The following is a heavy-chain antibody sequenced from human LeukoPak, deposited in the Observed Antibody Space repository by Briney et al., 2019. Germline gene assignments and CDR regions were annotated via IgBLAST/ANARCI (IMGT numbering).Heavy chain of an antibody. V-gene: IGHV4-59*01. Sequence: PSETLSLTCTVSGGSISSYYWSWIRQPPGKGLEWIGYIYYSGSTNYNPPLKSRVTISVDTSKNQFSLKLSSVTAADTAVYYCARTHLGYCSSTSCYTYYYYYYYMDVWGKGTTVTVSS. J-gene: IGHJ6*03. CDR2: IYYSGST. CDR3: ARTHLGYCSSTSCYTYYYYYYYMDV. D-gene: IGHD2-2*02. CDR1: GGSISSYY.